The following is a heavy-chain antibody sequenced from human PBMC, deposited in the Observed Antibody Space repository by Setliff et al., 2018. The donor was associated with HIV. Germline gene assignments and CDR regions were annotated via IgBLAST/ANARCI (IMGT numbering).Heavy chain of an antibody. Sequence: VSCKLSGHSLTELSIHWVRQAPGEGLEWVGGFDPEDDETVYAEKFQGRVMMTEDTSTDTAYMALSSLKSEDTAIYYCARDMFEIWERSLAKGDEFDPWGQGSLVTVSS. D-gene: IGHD3-10*02. CDR1: GHSLTELS. V-gene: IGHV1-24*01. CDR2: FDPEDDET. CDR3: ARDMFEIWERSLAKGDEFDP. J-gene: IGHJ5*02.